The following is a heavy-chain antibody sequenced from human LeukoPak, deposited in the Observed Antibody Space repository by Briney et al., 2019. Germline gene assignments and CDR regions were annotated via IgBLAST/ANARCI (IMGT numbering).Heavy chain of an antibody. CDR2: ISWNSGSI. Sequence: PGGSLRLSCAASGFTFDDYAMHWVRQAPGKGLEWVSGISWNSGSIGYADSVKGRFTISRDNAENSLYLQMNSLRAEDMALYYCAKDSSGYDSGAFDIWGQGTMVTVSS. D-gene: IGHD5-12*01. CDR3: AKDSSGYDSGAFDI. J-gene: IGHJ3*02. V-gene: IGHV3-9*03. CDR1: GFTFDDYA.